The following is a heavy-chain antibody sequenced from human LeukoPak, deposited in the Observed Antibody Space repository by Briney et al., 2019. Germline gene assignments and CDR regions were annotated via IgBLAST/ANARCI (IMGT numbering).Heavy chain of an antibody. J-gene: IGHJ4*02. D-gene: IGHD2-2*02. CDR2: FRYDGSNL. CDR1: GLPFRSYG. Sequence: GGPLRLSCGAAGLPFRSYGLPWGRPAPGKGLGWVAFFRYDGSNLYYADSVKGRFTISRDNSRNTLSLQMNSLRAEDTALYYCAKAPNPPPYTEYYFDYWGQGTLVTVSS. V-gene: IGHV3-30*02. CDR3: AKAPNPPPYTEYYFDY.